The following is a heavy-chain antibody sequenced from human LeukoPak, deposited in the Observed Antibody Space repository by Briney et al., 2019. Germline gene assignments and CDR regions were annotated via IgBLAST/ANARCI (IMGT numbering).Heavy chain of an antibody. CDR1: GGTFSSYA. CDR2: SNAGNGNT. Sequence: ASVKVSCKASGGTFSSYAISWVRQAPGQRLEWMGLSNAGNGNTKYSQEFQGRVTITRDTSASTAYMELSSLRSEDTAVYYCATRYSGSYFPFDGAFDIWGQGTMVTVSS. V-gene: IGHV1-3*02. J-gene: IGHJ3*02. CDR3: ATRYSGSYFPFDGAFDI. D-gene: IGHD1-26*01.